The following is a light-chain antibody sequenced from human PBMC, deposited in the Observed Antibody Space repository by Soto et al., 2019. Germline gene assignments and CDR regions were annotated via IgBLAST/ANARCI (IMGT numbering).Light chain of an antibody. J-gene: IGLJ1*01. CDR2: DVS. CDR1: SSDVGGYNS. CDR3: KSYTTRGTYV. Sequence: QSALTQPASVSGSPGQSITISCTGTSSDVGGYNSVSWYQHHPGKAPKLMIYDVSNRSSGVSSRFSGSKSDNTASLAISGLQAEDEADYYCKSYTTRGTYVFGTGTQLTVL. V-gene: IGLV2-14*03.